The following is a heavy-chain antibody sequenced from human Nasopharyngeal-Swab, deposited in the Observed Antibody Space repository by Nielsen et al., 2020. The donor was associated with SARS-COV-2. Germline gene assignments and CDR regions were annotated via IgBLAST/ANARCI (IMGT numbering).Heavy chain of an antibody. CDR3: ARRAYCSGGSCYSPYYYYMDV. D-gene: IGHD2-15*01. CDR1: GYSFTSYW. J-gene: IGHJ6*03. Sequence: GASLKISWQGSGYSFTSYWISWVRQMPGKGLQWMGRIDPSDSYTNYSPSFQGHVTISADKSISTAYLQWSSLKASDTAMYYCARRAYCSGGSCYSPYYYYMDVWGKGTTVTVSS. CDR2: IDPSDSYT. V-gene: IGHV5-10-1*01.